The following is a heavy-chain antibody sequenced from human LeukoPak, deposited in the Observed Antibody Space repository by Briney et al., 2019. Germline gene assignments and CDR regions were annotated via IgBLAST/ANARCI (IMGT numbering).Heavy chain of an antibody. CDR3: ARAAAGYYDSSGYYFFDY. CDR2: IIPIFGTA. D-gene: IGHD3-22*01. CDR1: GGTFSSYA. Sequence: SVKVSCKASGGTFSSYAISWVRQAPGRGLEWMGRIIPIFGTANYAQKFQGRVTITTDESTSTAYMELSSLRSEDTAVYYCARAAAGYYDSSGYYFFDYWGQGTLVTVSS. V-gene: IGHV1-69*05. J-gene: IGHJ4*02.